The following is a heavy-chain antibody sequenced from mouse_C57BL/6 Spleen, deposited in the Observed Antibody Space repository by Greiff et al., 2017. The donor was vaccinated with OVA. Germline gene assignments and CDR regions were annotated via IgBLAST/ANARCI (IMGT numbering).Heavy chain of an antibody. J-gene: IGHJ3*01. CDR1: GYTFTSYW. Sequence: QVQLQQPGAELVKPGASVKLSCKASGYTFTSYWMHWVKPRPGQGLEWIGMIHPNSGSTNYNEKFKSKATLTVDQSSSTAYMQLSSLTSEDSAVYYCARDYSNRFAYWGQGTLVTVSA. CDR2: IHPNSGST. D-gene: IGHD2-5*01. V-gene: IGHV1-64*01. CDR3: ARDYSNRFAY.